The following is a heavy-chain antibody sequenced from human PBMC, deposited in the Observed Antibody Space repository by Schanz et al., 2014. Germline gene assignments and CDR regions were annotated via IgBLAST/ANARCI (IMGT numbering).Heavy chain of an antibody. D-gene: IGHD4-17*01. V-gene: IGHV4-28*03. CDR2: INHGGST. CDR1: RHSFSSSNW. Sequence: QVQLQESGPGLVKPSETLSLTCVVSRHSFSSSNWWGWIRQPPGKGLEWIAEINHGGSTNYNPSLKSRVTISVDTSKNQFSLKLSSVTAADTAVYYCARDRGHGDLPGDIWGQGTMVTVSS. CDR3: ARDRGHGDLPGDI. J-gene: IGHJ3*02.